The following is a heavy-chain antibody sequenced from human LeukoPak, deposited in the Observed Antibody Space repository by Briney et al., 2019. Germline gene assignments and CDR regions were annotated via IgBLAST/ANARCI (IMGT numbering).Heavy chain of an antibody. V-gene: IGHV3-48*03. CDR2: ISSSGSTI. D-gene: IGHD5-24*01. CDR3: ARRGEMATILGYYYYMDV. Sequence: PGGSLRLSCAASGFTFSSYEMNWVRQAPGKGLEWVSYISSSGSTIYYADSVKGRFTISRDNAKNSLYLQMNSLRAEDTAVYYCARRGEMATILGYYYYMDVWGKGTTVTISS. J-gene: IGHJ6*03. CDR1: GFTFSSYE.